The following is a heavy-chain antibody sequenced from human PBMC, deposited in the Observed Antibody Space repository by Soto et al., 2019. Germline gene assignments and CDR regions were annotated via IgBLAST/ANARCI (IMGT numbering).Heavy chain of an antibody. CDR2: IYYSGST. V-gene: IGHV4-59*01. CDR1: GGAISSYY. D-gene: IGHD1-26*01. CDR3: AREEGSWGPSFFDY. Sequence: ASETLSLTCTVSGGAISSYYWSWIRQPPGKGLAWIGYIYYSGSTNYNPSLKSRVTISVDTSKNQFSLKLSSVTAADTAVYYCAREEGSWGPSFFDYWGQGTLVTVSS. J-gene: IGHJ4*02.